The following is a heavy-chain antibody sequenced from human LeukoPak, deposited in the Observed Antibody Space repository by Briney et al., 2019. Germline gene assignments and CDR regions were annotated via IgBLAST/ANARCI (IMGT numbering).Heavy chain of an antibody. V-gene: IGHV3-23*01. Sequence: PGGSLRLSCAASGFTFSSYAMSWVRQAPGKGLEWVSAISGSGGSTYYADSVKSRFTISRDNSKNTLYLQMNSLRAEDTAVYYCARGEITIFDPHPPGYFDYWGQGTLVTVSS. CDR1: GFTFSSYA. D-gene: IGHD3-3*01. CDR2: ISGSGGST. J-gene: IGHJ4*02. CDR3: ARGEITIFDPHPPGYFDY.